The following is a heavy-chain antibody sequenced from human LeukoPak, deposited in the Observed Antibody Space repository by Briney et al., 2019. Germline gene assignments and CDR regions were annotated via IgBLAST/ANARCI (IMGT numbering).Heavy chain of an antibody. CDR3: ARHKAENYYDSSGYYYNPDAFDI. J-gene: IGHJ3*02. CDR1: GGSISSSSYY. Sequence: PSETLSLTCTVSGGSISSSSYYWGWIRQPPGKGLEWIESIYYSGSTYYNPSLKSRVTISVDTSKNQFSLKLSSVTAADTAVYYCARHKAENYYDSSGYYYNPDAFDIWGQGTMVTVSS. D-gene: IGHD3-22*01. CDR2: IYYSGST. V-gene: IGHV4-39*01.